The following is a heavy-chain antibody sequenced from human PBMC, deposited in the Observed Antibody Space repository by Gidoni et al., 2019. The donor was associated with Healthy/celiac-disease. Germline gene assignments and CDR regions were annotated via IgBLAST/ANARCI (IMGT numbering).Heavy chain of an antibody. J-gene: IGHJ5*02. CDR2: ISYDGSNK. CDR3: AKGDSGYSSSWYATHYNWFDP. V-gene: IGHV3-30*18. CDR1: GFTFSSYG. Sequence: QVQLVESGGGVVQPGRSLRLSCAASGFTFSSYGMHWVRQAPGKGLEWVAVISYDGSNKYYADSVKGRFTISRDNSKNTLYLQMNSLRAEDTAVYYCAKGDSGYSSSWYATHYNWFDPWGQGTLVTVSS. D-gene: IGHD6-13*01.